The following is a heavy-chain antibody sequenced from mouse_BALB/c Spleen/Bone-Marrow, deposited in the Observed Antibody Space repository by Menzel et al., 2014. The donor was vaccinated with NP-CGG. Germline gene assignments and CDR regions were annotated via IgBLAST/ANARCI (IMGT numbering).Heavy chain of an antibody. CDR3: AREDRTKEYYCAMDY. Sequence: VMLVESGAELVRAGTSVKISCKASGYTFTNYWLGWVKQRPGHGLEWVGDVYPGGVYTNYNEKLKGKATLTADTSSNNAYMQLSSLTPGGSAVYFCAREDRTKEYYCAMDYWGQGTSVTVSS. CDR2: VYPGGVYT. CDR1: GYTFTNYW. J-gene: IGHJ4*01. V-gene: IGHV1-63*02. D-gene: IGHD2-14*01.